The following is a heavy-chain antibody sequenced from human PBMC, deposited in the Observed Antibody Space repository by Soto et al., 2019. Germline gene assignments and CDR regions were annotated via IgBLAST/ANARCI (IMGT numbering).Heavy chain of an antibody. CDR2: ISSDGIST. CDR3: SVVVETTTRNTLGH. Sequence: HPGGSLRLSCAASGFTVSSHWMHWVRQAPGKGLVWVSRISSDGISTNYADSVKGRFTISRDNAKNTLYLEMNSLRAEDTAVYYCSVVVETTTRNTLGHWGQGTLVTVSS. D-gene: IGHD2-15*01. J-gene: IGHJ4*02. V-gene: IGHV3-74*01. CDR1: GFTVSSHW.